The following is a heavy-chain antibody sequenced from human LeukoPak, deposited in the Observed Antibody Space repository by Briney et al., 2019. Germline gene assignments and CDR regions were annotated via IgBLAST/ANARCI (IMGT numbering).Heavy chain of an antibody. CDR1: ASTFDDYA. D-gene: IGHD5-24*01. CDR3: AKAPRHGYNLNYFDS. J-gene: IGHJ4*02. CDR2: ISWNSGSI. Sequence: SLRPSCVASASTFDDYAVHWVRQAPGKGLEWVSGISWNSGSIDYADSVKGRFTISRDNAKKSLYLQMNSLRAEDTALYYCAKAPRHGYNLNYFDSWGQGTLVTVSS. V-gene: IGHV3-9*01.